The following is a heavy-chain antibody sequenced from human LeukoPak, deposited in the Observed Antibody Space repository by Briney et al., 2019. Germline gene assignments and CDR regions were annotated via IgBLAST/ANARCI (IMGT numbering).Heavy chain of an antibody. V-gene: IGHV3-23*01. CDR1: GFTVSSNY. CDR3: AKDRQRGNYFRNYYYYMDV. J-gene: IGHJ6*03. Sequence: GGSLRLSCAASGFTVSSNYMTWVRQAPGKGLEWVSAISGSGGDRYYADSVKGRFTISRDSSKNTVYLQVNSLRADDTAVYYCAKDRQRGNYFRNYYYYMDVWGKGTTVTVSS. D-gene: IGHD1-26*01. CDR2: ISGSGGDR.